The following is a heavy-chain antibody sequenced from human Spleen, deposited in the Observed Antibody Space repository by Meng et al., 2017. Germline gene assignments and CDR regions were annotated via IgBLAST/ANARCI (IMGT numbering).Heavy chain of an antibody. Sequence: SETLSLTCTVSGGSISSYYWSWIRQPPGKGLEWIGYIYYSGSTNYSPSLKSRVTISVDTSKNQFSLKLSSVTAADTAVYYCARATYYYGSGTNYYGMDVWGQGTTVTVSS. CDR3: ARATYYYGSGTNYYGMDV. CDR2: IYYSGST. J-gene: IGHJ6*02. V-gene: IGHV4-59*12. CDR1: GGSISSYY. D-gene: IGHD3-10*01.